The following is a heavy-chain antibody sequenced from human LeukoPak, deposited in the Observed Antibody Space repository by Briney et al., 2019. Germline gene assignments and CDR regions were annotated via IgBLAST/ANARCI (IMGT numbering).Heavy chain of an antibody. CDR3: ARDSSGYIDY. V-gene: IGHV3-64*01. D-gene: IGHD3-22*01. CDR1: GFTFSSYA. J-gene: IGHJ4*02. CDR2: ISSNGGST. Sequence: GGSLRLSCAASGFTFSSYAMHWVRQAPGKGLEYVSAISSNGGSTYYANSVKGRFTISRDNSKNTLYLQMGSLRAEDMAVYYCARDSSGYIDYRGQGTLVTVSS.